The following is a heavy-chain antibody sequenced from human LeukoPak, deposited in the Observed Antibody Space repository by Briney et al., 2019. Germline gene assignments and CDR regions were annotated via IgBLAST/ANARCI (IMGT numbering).Heavy chain of an antibody. J-gene: IGHJ4*02. CDR3: ARGYYGSGSWFDY. CDR2: ISYDGSNK. V-gene: IGHV3-30*04. D-gene: IGHD3-10*01. Sequence: GSLRLSCAASGFTFSSYAMHWVRQAPGKGREWVAVISYDGSNKYYADSVKGRFTIPRDNSKNTLYLQMNSLRAEDTAVYYCARGYYGSGSWFDYWGQGTLVTVSS. CDR1: GFTFSSYA.